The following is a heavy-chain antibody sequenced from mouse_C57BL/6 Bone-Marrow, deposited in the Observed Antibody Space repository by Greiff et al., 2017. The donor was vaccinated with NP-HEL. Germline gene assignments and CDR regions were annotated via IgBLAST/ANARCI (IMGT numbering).Heavy chain of an antibody. D-gene: IGHD2-2*01. Sequence: EVKLVESGGDLVKPGGSLKLSCAASGFTFSSYGMSWVRQTPDKRLEWVATISSGGSYTYYPDSVKGRFTISRDNAKNTLYLQMSSLKSEDTAMYYCARLWLRQGYWGQGTTLTVSS. CDR3: ARLWLRQGY. CDR1: GFTFSSYG. J-gene: IGHJ2*01. CDR2: ISSGGSYT. V-gene: IGHV5-6*01.